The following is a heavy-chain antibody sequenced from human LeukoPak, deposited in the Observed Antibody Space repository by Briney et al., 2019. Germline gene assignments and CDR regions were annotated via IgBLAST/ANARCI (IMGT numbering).Heavy chain of an antibody. V-gene: IGHV1-2*06. Sequence: ASVKVSCKASGYTFTGCYMHWVRQAPGQGLEWMGRINPNSGGTNYAQKFQGRVTMTRGTSISTAYMELRRLRSDDTAVYYCAYCSGGSCYVYDAFDIWGQGTMVTVSS. CDR1: GYTFTGCY. CDR2: INPNSGGT. CDR3: AYCSGGSCYVYDAFDI. J-gene: IGHJ3*02. D-gene: IGHD2-15*01.